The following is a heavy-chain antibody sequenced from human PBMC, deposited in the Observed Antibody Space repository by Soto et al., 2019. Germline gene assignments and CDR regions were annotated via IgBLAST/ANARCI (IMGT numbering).Heavy chain of an antibody. D-gene: IGHD1-26*01. V-gene: IGHV6-1*01. CDR2: IYYRSKWYN. J-gene: IGHJ4*02. CDR1: GDSVSSNSAA. Sequence: QVQLQQSGPGLVKPSQTLSLTCAISGDSVSSNSAAWNWIRQSPSRGLEWLGRIYYRSKWYNSYAESVKSRITIYADTSKNQFSLQLNSVTPEDTAVYYCANGVGAPVLWGQGTLVTVSS. CDR3: ANGVGAPVL.